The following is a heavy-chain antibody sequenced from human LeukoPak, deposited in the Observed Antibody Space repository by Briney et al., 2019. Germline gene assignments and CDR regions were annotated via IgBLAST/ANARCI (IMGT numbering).Heavy chain of an antibody. CDR1: GFTFSSYA. D-gene: IGHD6-13*01. Sequence: GSLRLSCAASGFTFSSYAMSWVRQAPGKGLEWVSSISGSGGSTYYADSVKGRSTISRDNSKNTLYLQMNSLRGDDTAVYYCAKGTRHSSSWFLFDYWGQGTLVTVSS. V-gene: IGHV3-23*01. J-gene: IGHJ4*02. CDR2: ISGSGGST. CDR3: AKGTRHSSSWFLFDY.